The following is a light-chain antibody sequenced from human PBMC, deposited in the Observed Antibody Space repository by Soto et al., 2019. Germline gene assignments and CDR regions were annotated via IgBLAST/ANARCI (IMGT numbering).Light chain of an antibody. Sequence: EIVMTQSPATLSVSPGERATLSCRASQTISSNLAWFQQKPGQAPRLLIYAASTRATGIPARFSGSGSGTGFTLTISSLQSEDFAVYYCQQYNNWRYTFGQGTKLEIK. CDR3: QQYNNWRYT. CDR1: QTISSN. CDR2: AAS. V-gene: IGKV3-15*01. J-gene: IGKJ2*01.